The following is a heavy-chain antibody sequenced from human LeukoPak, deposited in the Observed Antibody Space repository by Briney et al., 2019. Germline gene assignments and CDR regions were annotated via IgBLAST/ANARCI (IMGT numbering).Heavy chain of an antibody. Sequence: GGSLRLSCAASGFTFSSYTMHWVRQAPGKGLEWVAVISYDGSNKYYAESVKGRFTISRDNSKNTLYLQMNSLRAEDTAVYYCASANGSWAGFDYWGQGTLVTVSS. J-gene: IGHJ4*02. CDR1: GFTFSSYT. V-gene: IGHV3-30*04. CDR3: ASANGSWAGFDY. CDR2: ISYDGSNK. D-gene: IGHD6-13*01.